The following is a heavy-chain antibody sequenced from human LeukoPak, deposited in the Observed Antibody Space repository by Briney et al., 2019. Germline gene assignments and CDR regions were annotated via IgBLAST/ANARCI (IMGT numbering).Heavy chain of an antibody. V-gene: IGHV3-23*01. Sequence: PGGSLRLSCAASGFTFSTYSMNWVRQAPGKGLEWVSAISGGGTSTYYADSVKGRFTISRDNSKNTLSLQMNSLRVEDTAVYYCTKDMRGYSGYGFDMWGQGTMVTVSS. J-gene: IGHJ3*02. CDR2: ISGGGTST. D-gene: IGHD5-12*01. CDR1: GFTFSTYS. CDR3: TKDMRGYSGYGFDM.